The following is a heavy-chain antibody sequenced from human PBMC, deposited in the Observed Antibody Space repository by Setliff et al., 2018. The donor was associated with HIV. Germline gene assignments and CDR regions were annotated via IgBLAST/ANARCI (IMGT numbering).Heavy chain of an antibody. V-gene: IGHV4-61*02. J-gene: IGHJ4*02. CDR2: IHTSGST. CDR1: GGSISSGSYY. Sequence: KTSETLSLTCTVSGGSISSGSYYWSWIRQPAGKGLEWIGRIHTSGSTNYNPSLKSRVTISVDTSKNQFSLNLSSVTAADTAIYYCARDWGYIAATPDYWGQGTRVTVSS. D-gene: IGHD5-12*01. CDR3: ARDWGYIAATPDY.